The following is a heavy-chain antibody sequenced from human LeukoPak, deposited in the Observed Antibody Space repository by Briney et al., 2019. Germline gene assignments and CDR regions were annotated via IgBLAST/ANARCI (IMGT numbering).Heavy chain of an antibody. CDR2: IYTSGST. CDR3: AKSNGYGLVDI. CDR1: GVSISSYY. V-gene: IGHV4-4*07. J-gene: IGHJ3*02. Sequence: SETLSLTCTVSGVSISSYYWSWIRQPAGKGLEWIGRIYTSGSTNYNPSLKSRVTIPLDTSRNQFSLKLNSVTAADTAVYYCAKSNGYGLVDIWGQGTMVTVSS. D-gene: IGHD3-10*01.